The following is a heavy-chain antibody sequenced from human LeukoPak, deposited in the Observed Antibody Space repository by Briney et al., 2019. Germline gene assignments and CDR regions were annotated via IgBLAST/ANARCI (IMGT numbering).Heavy chain of an antibody. CDR2: IYTSGST. Sequence: SETLSLTCTVSGGSISSYYWSWIRQPPGKGLEWIGYIYTSGSTNYNPSLNSRVTISVDTYKHQFSLKLSSVPAADTAVYYCARGGWLTFDYWGQGTLVTVSS. D-gene: IGHD5-12*01. V-gene: IGHV4-4*09. CDR1: GGSISSYY. CDR3: ARGGWLTFDY. J-gene: IGHJ4*02.